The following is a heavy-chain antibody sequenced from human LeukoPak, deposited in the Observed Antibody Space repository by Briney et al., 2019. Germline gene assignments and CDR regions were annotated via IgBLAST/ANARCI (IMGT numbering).Heavy chain of an antibody. CDR1: GYTFTSYD. D-gene: IGHD2-21*02. Sequence: ASVKVSCKASGYTFTSYDINWVRQATGQGLEWMGWMNPNSGNTGYAQKFQGRVTITRNTSISTAYMELSRLRSDDTAVYYCARIFSLAYCGGDCYPAIDYWGQGTLVTVSS. CDR3: ARIFSLAYCGGDCYPAIDY. V-gene: IGHV1-8*03. CDR2: MNPNSGNT. J-gene: IGHJ4*02.